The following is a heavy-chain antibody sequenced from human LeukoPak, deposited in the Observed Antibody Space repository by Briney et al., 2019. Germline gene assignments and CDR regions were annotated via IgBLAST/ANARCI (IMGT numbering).Heavy chain of an antibody. CDR2: ISYDGSNK. CDR3: AKAAIRAYDY. J-gene: IGHJ4*02. CDR1: GFTFSSYT. Sequence: PGGSLRLSCAASGFTFSSYTMNWVRQAPGKGPEWVAVISYDGSNKYYADSVKGRFTISRDNSKNTLYLQMNSLRAEDTAVYYCAKAAIRAYDYWGQGTLVTVSS. D-gene: IGHD3-9*01. V-gene: IGHV3-30*18.